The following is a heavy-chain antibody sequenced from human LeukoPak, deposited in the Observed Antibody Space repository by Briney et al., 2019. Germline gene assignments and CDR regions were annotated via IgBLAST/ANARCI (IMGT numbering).Heavy chain of an antibody. Sequence: GASVKVSCKASGYTFTGYYMHWVRQAPGQGLEWMGWINPNSGGTNYAQKFQGRVTMTRDTSISTAYMELSRLRSDDTAVYYCARESSSWYGGVARAFDIWGQGTMVTVSS. D-gene: IGHD6-13*01. V-gene: IGHV1-2*02. CDR3: ARESSSWYGGVARAFDI. J-gene: IGHJ3*02. CDR2: INPNSGGT. CDR1: GYTFTGYY.